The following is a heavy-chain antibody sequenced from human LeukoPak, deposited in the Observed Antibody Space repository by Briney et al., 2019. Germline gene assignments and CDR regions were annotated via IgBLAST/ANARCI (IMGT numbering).Heavy chain of an antibody. CDR2: ISTSGST. CDR1: AASISNYY. V-gene: IGHV4-4*09. D-gene: IGHD3-22*01. CDR3: ASPRSGYRYTFDY. J-gene: IGHJ4*02. Sequence: SETLSPTCAVSAASISNYYWSWIRQAPGKGLEWIGYISTSGSTNYNPSLKSRVSISLDTSKNRFSLNLNFVTAADTAVYYCASPRSGYRYTFDYWGQGALVTVSS.